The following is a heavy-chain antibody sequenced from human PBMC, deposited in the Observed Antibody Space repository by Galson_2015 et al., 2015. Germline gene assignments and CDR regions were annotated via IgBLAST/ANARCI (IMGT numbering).Heavy chain of an antibody. V-gene: IGHV3-74*01. CDR1: GLTFRNYW. D-gene: IGHD1-1*01. Sequence: SLRLSCAASGLTFRNYWMHWVRHVPGKGLVWVSRINEDASRTNYAGSVGGRFTISRDNAKNTLYLQMDGLRAEDTAVYYCAKSDDSWYFDLWGRGTLVTVSS. J-gene: IGHJ2*01. CDR2: INEDASRT. CDR3: AKSDDSWYFDL.